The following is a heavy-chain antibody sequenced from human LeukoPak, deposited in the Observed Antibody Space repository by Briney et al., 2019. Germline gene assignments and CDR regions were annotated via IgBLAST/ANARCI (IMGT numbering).Heavy chain of an antibody. Sequence: ASVKVSCKASGYTFTSYAMNWVRQAPGQGLEWMGWINTNTGNPTYAQGFTGRFVFSLDTSVSTAYLQISSLKAEDTAVYYCARDGGLIAAAGTFWFDPWGQGTLVTVSS. D-gene: IGHD6-13*01. V-gene: IGHV7-4-1*02. CDR2: INTNTGNP. CDR3: ARDGGLIAAAGTFWFDP. J-gene: IGHJ5*02. CDR1: GYTFTSYA.